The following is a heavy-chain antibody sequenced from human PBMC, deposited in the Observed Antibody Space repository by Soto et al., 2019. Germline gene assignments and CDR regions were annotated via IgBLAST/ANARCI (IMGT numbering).Heavy chain of an antibody. CDR3: ARHKTMLTTSGPQDNWFDP. CDR1: GYSFTSYW. J-gene: IGHJ5*02. CDR2: IYPGDSDT. D-gene: IGHD4-17*01. V-gene: IGHV5-51*01. Sequence: GESLKISCKGSGYSFTSYWIGWVRQMPGKGLEWMGIIYPGDSDTRYSPSFQGQVTISADKSISTAYLQWSSLKASDTAMYYCARHKTMLTTSGPQDNWFDPSGQGTL.